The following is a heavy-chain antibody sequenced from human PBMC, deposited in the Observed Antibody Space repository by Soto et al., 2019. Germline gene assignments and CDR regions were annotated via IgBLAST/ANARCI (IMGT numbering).Heavy chain of an antibody. D-gene: IGHD3-10*01. Sequence: QVQLQESGPGLVKPSETLSLSCTLSGGSISSYYWSWFRQSPGKRMEWIGYVHHSWGSSYNPSLQSRVAISLDTSKSQFSLKVTSVTATDTAVYYSARQGFGPLHGLVDVWGQGTTVTVSS. J-gene: IGHJ6*02. CDR3: ARQGFGPLHGLVDV. CDR1: GGSISSYY. CDR2: VHHSWGS. V-gene: IGHV4-59*08.